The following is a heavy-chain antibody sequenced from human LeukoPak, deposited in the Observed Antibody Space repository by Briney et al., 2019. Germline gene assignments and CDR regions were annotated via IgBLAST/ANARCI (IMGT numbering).Heavy chain of an antibody. D-gene: IGHD4-17*01. J-gene: IGHJ6*02. CDR2: INPNSGGT. V-gene: IGHV1-2*04. CDR3: ARDYGDSQKTSSGHYYGMDV. CDR1: GYTFTGYY. Sequence: ASVKVSCKASGYTFTGYYMHWVRQAPGQGLEWMGWINPNSGGTNYAQKFQGWVTMTRDTSISTAYMELSRLRSDDTAVYYCARDYGDSQKTSSGHYYGMDVWGQGTTVTVSS.